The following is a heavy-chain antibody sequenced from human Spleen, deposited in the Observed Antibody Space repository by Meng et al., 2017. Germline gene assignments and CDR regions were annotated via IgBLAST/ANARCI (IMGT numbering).Heavy chain of an antibody. Sequence: ASVKVSCKASGYTFTSYDINWVRQATGRGLEWMGWMNPNSGNTGYAQKFQGRVTITRNTSISTAYMELSSLRSEDTALYYCAKDTVSAYYYYYGMDVWGQGTTVTVSS. CDR2: MNPNSGNT. CDR1: GYTFTSYD. D-gene: IGHD4-17*01. V-gene: IGHV1-8*03. CDR3: AKDTVSAYYYYYGMDV. J-gene: IGHJ6*02.